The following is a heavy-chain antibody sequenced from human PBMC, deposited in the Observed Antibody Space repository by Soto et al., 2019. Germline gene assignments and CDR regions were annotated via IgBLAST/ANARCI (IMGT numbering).Heavy chain of an antibody. CDR1: GFTLSDFY. Sequence: QVPLVESGGGLVKPGGSLRLSCADSGFTLSDFYMSWIRQAPGKGLEWVSYISSSGNTIYYADSVKGRFTISRDNAKNSLYLQMNSLRAEDTAVYYCARNGGSYAYFDYWGQGTLVTVSS. J-gene: IGHJ4*02. V-gene: IGHV3-11*01. CDR2: ISSSGNTI. CDR3: ARNGGSYAYFDY. D-gene: IGHD1-26*01.